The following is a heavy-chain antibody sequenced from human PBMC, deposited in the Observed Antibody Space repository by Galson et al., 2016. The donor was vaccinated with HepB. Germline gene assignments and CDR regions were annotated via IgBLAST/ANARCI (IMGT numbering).Heavy chain of an antibody. V-gene: IGHV3-53*01. D-gene: IGHD6-25*01. CDR1: GFTVSSNY. CDR2: IYSDART. CDR3: AKLYGWYGSGYFQH. Sequence: SLRLSCAASGFTVSSNYMSWVRQAPGKGLEWVSVIYSDARTYYADAAKGRFTISRDNSKNTLYLQMNSLRAEDTAVYYCAKLYGWYGSGYFQHWGQGTLVTVSS. J-gene: IGHJ1*01.